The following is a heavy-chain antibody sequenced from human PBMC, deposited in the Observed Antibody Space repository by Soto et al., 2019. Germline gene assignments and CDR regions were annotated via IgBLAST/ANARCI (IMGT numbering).Heavy chain of an antibody. Sequence: QIHLVQSGGEVKKPGASVKVSCKTSGYTFTTYGISWVRQAPGQGLEWMGWITPFNDNTNYAQNLQGRVTMSTDTSKHAAYLELRSLTSADTAVYYCARTDEGAYVPPLDNWGQGTLVTVSS. J-gene: IGHJ4*02. CDR2: ITPFNDNT. CDR1: GYTFTTYG. CDR3: ARTDEGAYVPPLDN. D-gene: IGHD5-12*01. V-gene: IGHV1-18*01.